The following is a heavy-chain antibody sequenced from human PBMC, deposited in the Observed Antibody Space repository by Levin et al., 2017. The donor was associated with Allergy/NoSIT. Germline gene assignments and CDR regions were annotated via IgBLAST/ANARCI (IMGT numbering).Heavy chain of an antibody. V-gene: IGHV4-59*08. J-gene: IGHJ3*02. CDR3: ARQGQWLVHDAFDI. CDR2: IYYSGST. Sequence: PGGSLRLSCTVSGGSISSYYWSWIRQPPGKGLEWIGYIYYSGSTNYNPSLKSRVTISVDTSKNQFSLKLSSVTAADTAVYYCARQGQWLVHDAFDIWGQGTMVTVSS. CDR1: GGSISSYY. D-gene: IGHD6-19*01.